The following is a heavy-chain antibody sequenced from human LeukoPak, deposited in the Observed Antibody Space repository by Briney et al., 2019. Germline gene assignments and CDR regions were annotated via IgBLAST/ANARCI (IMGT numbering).Heavy chain of an antibody. Sequence: PGGSLRLSCAASGLTFSSYALSWVRQAPGKGLEWVSAISGSGGSTYYADSVKGRFTISRDNSKNTLYLQMNSLRAEDTALYSCAKGHSSGYYLFHSWGQGTLVTVSS. CDR2: ISGSGGST. V-gene: IGHV3-23*01. CDR3: AKGHSSGYYLFHS. J-gene: IGHJ4*02. CDR1: GLTFSSYA. D-gene: IGHD3-22*01.